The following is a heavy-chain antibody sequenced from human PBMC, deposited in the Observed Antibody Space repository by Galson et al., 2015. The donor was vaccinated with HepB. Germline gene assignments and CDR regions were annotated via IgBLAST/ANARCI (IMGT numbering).Heavy chain of an antibody. D-gene: IGHD6-13*01. J-gene: IGHJ6*02. CDR2: IIPIFGTA. Sequence: SVKVSCKSSGGTFSSYAISWVRQAPGQGLEWMGGIIPIFGTANYAQKLQGRVTITADESTSTAYMGLSSLRSEDTAVYYCARDPEYSSSWYGPYYYYGMDVWGQGTTVTVSS. CDR3: ARDPEYSSSWYGPYYYYGMDV. V-gene: IGHV1-69*13. CDR1: GGTFSSYA.